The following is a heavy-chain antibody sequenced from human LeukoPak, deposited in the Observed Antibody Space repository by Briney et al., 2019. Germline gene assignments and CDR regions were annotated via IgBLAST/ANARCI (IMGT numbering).Heavy chain of an antibody. CDR3: VRRHDY. J-gene: IGHJ4*02. Sequence: PGGSLRLSCVASGFDVSDNFMLWIRQAPGQGLEWISIIYASGGAFHSESVKGRFSAFRDTSKNTIFLQMNSLRAADTAMYYCVRRHDYWGQGTLVTVSS. CDR2: IYASGGA. CDR1: GFDVSDNF. V-gene: IGHV3-53*01.